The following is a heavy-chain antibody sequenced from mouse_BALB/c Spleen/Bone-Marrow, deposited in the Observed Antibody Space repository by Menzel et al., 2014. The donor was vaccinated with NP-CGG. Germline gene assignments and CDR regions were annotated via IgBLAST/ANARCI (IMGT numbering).Heavy chain of an antibody. CDR2: ISYDGSN. V-gene: IGHV3-6*02. CDR3: ARDQLRFDY. Sequence: DVHLVESGPGLVKPSQSLSLTCSVTGDSITSGYYWNWIRQFPGNKLEWMGYISYDGSNNYNPSLKNRISITRDTSKDQFFLKLNSVTTEDTATYYCARDQLRFDYWGQGTTLTVSS. CDR1: GDSITSGYY. J-gene: IGHJ2*01. D-gene: IGHD1-1*01.